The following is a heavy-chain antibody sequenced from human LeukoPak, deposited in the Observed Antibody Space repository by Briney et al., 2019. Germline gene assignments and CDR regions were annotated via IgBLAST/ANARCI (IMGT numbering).Heavy chain of an antibody. Sequence: PSETPSLTCTVSGGSITSSTYYGGWIRLPPRKGLGWLGIIYVSGTTYYTPSLRSRVTISADTSMNQSSLKRNAETAADTASYHGTGVVVTGLANVYWGQGTLVTVSS. CDR1: GGSITSSTYY. CDR2: IYVSGTT. J-gene: IGHJ4*02. D-gene: IGHD6-19*01. V-gene: IGHV4-39*05. CDR3: TGVVVTGLANVY.